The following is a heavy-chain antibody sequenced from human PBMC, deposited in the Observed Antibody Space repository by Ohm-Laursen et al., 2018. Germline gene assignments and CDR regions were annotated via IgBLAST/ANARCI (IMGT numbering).Heavy chain of an antibody. J-gene: IGHJ4*02. D-gene: IGHD6-19*01. CDR2: ISWDGGST. CDR3: AKAYSSGWYVFDY. CDR1: GITFDDYT. V-gene: IGHV3-43*01. Sequence: SLRLSCAASGITFDDYTMHWVRQAPGKGLEWVSLISWDGGSTYYADSVKGRFTISRDNSKNSLYLQMNSLRTEDTALYYCAKAYSSGWYVFDYWGQGTLVTVSS.